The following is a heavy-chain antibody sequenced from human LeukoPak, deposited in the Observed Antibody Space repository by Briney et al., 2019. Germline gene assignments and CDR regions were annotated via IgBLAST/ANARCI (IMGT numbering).Heavy chain of an antibody. Sequence: SETLSLTCAVYGGSFSGYYWSWIRQPPGKGLEWIGEINHSGSTNYNPSLKSRVTISVDTSKNQFSLKLSSVTAADTAVYYCARRSTVTGFDYWGQGTLVTVSS. J-gene: IGHJ4*02. CDR3: ARRSTVTGFDY. CDR1: GGSFSGYY. V-gene: IGHV4-34*01. D-gene: IGHD4-17*01. CDR2: INHSGST.